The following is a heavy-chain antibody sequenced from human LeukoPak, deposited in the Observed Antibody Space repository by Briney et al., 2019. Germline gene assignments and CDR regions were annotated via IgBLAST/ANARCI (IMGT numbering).Heavy chain of an antibody. CDR2: ISSSGATM. Sequence: PGGSLRLSCAASGFTFSSYEINWVRQAPGKGLEWISYISSSGATMYFADSVKGRFTISRDNAKNSLYLQMNSLRAEDTAVYYCARQLRPYYYYMDVWGKGTTVTVSS. V-gene: IGHV3-48*03. CDR3: ARQLRPYYYYMDV. CDR1: GFTFSSYE. J-gene: IGHJ6*03. D-gene: IGHD6-6*01.